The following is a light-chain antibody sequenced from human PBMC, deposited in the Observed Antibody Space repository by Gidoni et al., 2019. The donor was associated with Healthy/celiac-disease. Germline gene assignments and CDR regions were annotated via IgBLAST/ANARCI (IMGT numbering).Light chain of an antibody. J-gene: IGKJ4*01. CDR2: GAS. Sequence: EIVLTPSPGTLSLSPGERATLSCRASQSVSRSYLAWYQQKPGQAPRRLIYGASSRATGIPDRFSGSGSGTDFTLTISRLEPEDCAVYYCQQYGSSPLTFGGGTKGESK. CDR3: QQYGSSPLT. V-gene: IGKV3-20*01. CDR1: QSVSRSY.